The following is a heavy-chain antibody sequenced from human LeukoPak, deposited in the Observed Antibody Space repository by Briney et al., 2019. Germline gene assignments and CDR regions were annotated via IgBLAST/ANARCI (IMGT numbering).Heavy chain of an antibody. CDR1: GFTFSRYS. CDR3: ARVIEDSGSYFCDY. V-gene: IGHV3-21*06. CDR2: ISTVSRYI. Sequence: KSGGSLRLSCAASGFTFSRYSMNWVRQAPGKGLEWVSSISTVSRYIYYADSVKGRFTIPRDNAKSLLYLQMNNLRAEDTAVYYCARVIEDSGSYFCDYWGQGTLVTVSS. D-gene: IGHD1-26*01. J-gene: IGHJ4*02.